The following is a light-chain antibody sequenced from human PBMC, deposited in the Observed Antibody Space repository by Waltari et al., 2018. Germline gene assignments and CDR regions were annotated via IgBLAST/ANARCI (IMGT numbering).Light chain of an antibody. Sequence: DIQMTQSPSTVSAYVGDRVTITGRASQSISRWLAWYQQKTGKAPKLLIHKASSLQSGVPSRFSGSGSGTEFTLNITSLQPYDFATYYCQHYNSFSALFTFGPGTQVDIK. CDR1: QSISRW. J-gene: IGKJ3*01. CDR2: KAS. CDR3: QHYNSFSALFT. V-gene: IGKV1-5*03.